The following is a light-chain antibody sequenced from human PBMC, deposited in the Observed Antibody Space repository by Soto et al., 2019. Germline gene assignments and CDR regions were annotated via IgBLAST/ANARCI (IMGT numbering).Light chain of an antibody. CDR1: SSDVGGYNY. Sequence: QSVLTQPASVSGSPGQSITISCTGTSSDVGGYNYVSWYQQHPGKAPKLMIYEVTNRPSGVSNRFSGSKSGNTASLTISGLQAEDEAHYYCGSHISRSTLVFGTGTKVNVL. V-gene: IGLV2-14*01. J-gene: IGLJ1*01. CDR2: EVT. CDR3: GSHISRSTLV.